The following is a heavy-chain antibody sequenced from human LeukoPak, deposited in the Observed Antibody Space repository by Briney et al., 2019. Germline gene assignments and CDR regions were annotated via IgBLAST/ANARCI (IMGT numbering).Heavy chain of an antibody. CDR2: IDGSGDNT. V-gene: IGHV3-23*05. CDR3: AKAPTVSEFDY. D-gene: IGHD4-17*01. CDR1: GFTFNNYA. J-gene: IGHJ4*02. Sequence: GGSLRLSCAASGFTFNNYAMHWVRQAPGKGLEWVLGIDGSGDNTYYADSMKGRFTISRDNSKDTLTLQMNSLRVEDTAVYFCAKAPTVSEFDYWGQGTLVTVSS.